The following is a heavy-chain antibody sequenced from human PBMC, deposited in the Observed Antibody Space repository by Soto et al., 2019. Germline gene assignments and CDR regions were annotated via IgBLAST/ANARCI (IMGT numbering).Heavy chain of an antibody. J-gene: IGHJ4*02. CDR3: STGLRWTSTDDY. Sequence: EVQLVESGGGLVEPGGSLRLSCVVSGFTFSNAWMRWVRQAPGKGLEWVGRIKSKADGGIPEYAASVEGRFTISRDDSKNTLYLQLDGLKTEDTAVYYCSTGLRWTSTDDYWGQGTLVTVSS. CDR2: IKSKADGGIP. CDR1: GFTFSNAW. V-gene: IGHV3-15*01. D-gene: IGHD2-15*01.